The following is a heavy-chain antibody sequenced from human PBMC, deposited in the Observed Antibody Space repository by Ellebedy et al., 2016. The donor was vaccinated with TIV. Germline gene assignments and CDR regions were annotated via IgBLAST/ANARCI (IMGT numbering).Heavy chain of an antibody. CDR3: ARQRGGDALVT. Sequence: GSLRLSXNVSGASINLNHWSWIRQPPGKGLEWIGNILHSGDTNYNPSLKGRASISVDMPKNQVFLTLSSVTAAETAVYFCARQRGGDALVTWGQGTLVTVSS. V-gene: IGHV4-59*08. D-gene: IGHD6-25*01. J-gene: IGHJ3*02. CDR1: GASINLNH. CDR2: ILHSGDT.